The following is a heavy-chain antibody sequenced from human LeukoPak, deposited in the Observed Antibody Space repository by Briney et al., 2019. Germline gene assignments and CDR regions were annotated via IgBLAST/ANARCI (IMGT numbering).Heavy chain of an antibody. CDR1: GLTFSSYC. J-gene: IGHJ3*02. CDR2: IRYDGSNK. D-gene: IGHD4-17*01. V-gene: IGHV3-30*02. CDR3: ARYHDYGDYEAFDI. Sequence: GGSLRLSCAASGLTFSSYCMHWVRQAQGKGLEWVAFIRYDGSNKYYADSVKGRFTTSRDNSKNTLYLQMNSLRAEDTAVYYCARYHDYGDYEAFDIWGQGTMVTVSS.